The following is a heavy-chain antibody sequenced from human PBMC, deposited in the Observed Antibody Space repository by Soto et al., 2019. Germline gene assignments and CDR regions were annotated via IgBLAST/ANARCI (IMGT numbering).Heavy chain of an antibody. CDR2: IHYSGTT. J-gene: IGHJ4*02. V-gene: IGHV4-59*01. CDR3: AAGEASSRNLAPYYLDF. D-gene: IGHD6-13*01. Sequence: PSETLSLTCTVSGGSMRNYFWTWIRQPPGKGLEWIGYIHYSGTTSFFPSYNPSLRSRVTISEDTSKNQFSLKLLSVTTADTAVSFCAAGEASSRNLAPYYLDFWGKGTLVTVSS. CDR1: GGSMRNYF.